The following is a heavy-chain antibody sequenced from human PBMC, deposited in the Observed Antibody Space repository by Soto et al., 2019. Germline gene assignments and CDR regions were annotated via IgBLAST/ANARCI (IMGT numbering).Heavy chain of an antibody. Sequence: PGGSLILSCAASGFTFSSYAMSWVRQAPGKGLEWVSRIDRDGTDTNYADSVKGRFTISRDNAKNTLFLQMNSLTAEDTAVYYCARATTTVTTRPTLGYWGRGTLVTVSS. J-gene: IGHJ4*02. V-gene: IGHV3-74*01. D-gene: IGHD4-17*01. CDR2: IDRDGTDT. CDR3: ARATTTVTTRPTLGY. CDR1: GFTFSSYA.